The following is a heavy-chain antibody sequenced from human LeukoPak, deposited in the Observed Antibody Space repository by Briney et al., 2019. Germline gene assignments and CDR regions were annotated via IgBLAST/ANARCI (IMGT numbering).Heavy chain of an antibody. V-gene: IGHV3-73*01. D-gene: IGHD2-8*01. J-gene: IGHJ4*02. CDR1: GFTFSGSS. Sequence: PGGSLKLSCAASGFTFSGSSMHWVRRASGKGLEWVGRIRSNANNYATAYAASVTGRFTISRDDSKNTAYLQMNSLRAEDTAVYYCAREVYGGSVFDYWGQGTLVTVSS. CDR3: AREVYGGSVFDY. CDR2: IRSNANNYAT.